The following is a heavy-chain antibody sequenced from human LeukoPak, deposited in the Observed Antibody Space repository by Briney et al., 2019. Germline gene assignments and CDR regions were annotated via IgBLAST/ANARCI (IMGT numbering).Heavy chain of an antibody. CDR1: GGSISSGDYC. D-gene: IGHD2-15*01. Sequence: PSQTLSLTCTVSGGSISSGDYCWSWIRQPPGKGLEWIGYIYYSGSTYYTPSLKSRVTISADTSKNQFSLRLNSVTAADTAVYYCARKPKDCSGGTCYWYYFDYWGQGTLVTVSS. V-gene: IGHV4-30-4*01. J-gene: IGHJ4*02. CDR3: ARKPKDCSGGTCYWYYFDY. CDR2: IYYSGST.